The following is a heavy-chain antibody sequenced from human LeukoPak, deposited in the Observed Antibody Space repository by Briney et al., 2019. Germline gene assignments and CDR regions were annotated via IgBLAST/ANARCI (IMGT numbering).Heavy chain of an antibody. CDR1: GFTFSSYS. D-gene: IGHD4-23*01. J-gene: IGHJ4*02. Sequence: PGGSLRLSCAASGFTFSSYSMHWVRQAPGKGLEWVSSISSSSSYIYYADSVKGRFTISRDNAKNSLYLQMNSLRAEDTAVYYCARVYGGNRGYFDYWGQGTLVTVSS. CDR2: ISSSSSYI. V-gene: IGHV3-21*01. CDR3: ARVYGGNRGYFDY.